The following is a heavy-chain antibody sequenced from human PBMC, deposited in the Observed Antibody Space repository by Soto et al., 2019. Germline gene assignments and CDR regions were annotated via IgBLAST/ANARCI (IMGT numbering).Heavy chain of an antibody. V-gene: IGHV1-24*01. J-gene: IGHJ2*01. CDR3: ATHLSRSRGLKVWNIDL. Sequence: ASVKVSCKVSGYTLTDLCIHWVRQAPGKGLEWMGGFDPEDGGTIYTEKFQGRATVTEDTPTDTAYMELSSLTDDDTAGYYCATHLSRSRGLKVWNIDLWGRGTMVTVSS. CDR2: FDPEDGGT. CDR1: GYTLTDLC. D-gene: IGHD3-10*01.